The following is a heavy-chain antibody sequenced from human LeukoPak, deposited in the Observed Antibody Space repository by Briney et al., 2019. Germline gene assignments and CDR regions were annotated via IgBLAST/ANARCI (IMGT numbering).Heavy chain of an antibody. Sequence: GASVKVSCKASGYTFTSYGLSWVRQAPGQGLEWMGWISAYNGNTNYAQKFQGRVTMTTDTPTSTAYMELRSLRSDDTAVYYCARGIGRFGELFDAYDIWGQGTMVTVSS. CDR1: GYTFTSYG. CDR3: ARGIGRFGELFDAYDI. D-gene: IGHD3-10*01. CDR2: ISAYNGNT. V-gene: IGHV1-18*01. J-gene: IGHJ3*02.